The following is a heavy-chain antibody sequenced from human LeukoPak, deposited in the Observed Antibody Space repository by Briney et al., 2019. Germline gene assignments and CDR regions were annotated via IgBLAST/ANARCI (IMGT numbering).Heavy chain of an antibody. J-gene: IGHJ4*02. CDR3: ARDDWYYDSSGYLGGY. V-gene: IGHV1-46*01. Sequence: ASVKVSCKASGYTFTSYYMHWVRQAPGQGREWMGIINPSGGGTSYAQKFQGRVTMTRDTSTSTVYMELSSLRSEDTAVYYCARDDWYYDSSGYLGGYWGQGTLVTVSS. D-gene: IGHD3-22*01. CDR1: GYTFTSYY. CDR2: INPSGGGT.